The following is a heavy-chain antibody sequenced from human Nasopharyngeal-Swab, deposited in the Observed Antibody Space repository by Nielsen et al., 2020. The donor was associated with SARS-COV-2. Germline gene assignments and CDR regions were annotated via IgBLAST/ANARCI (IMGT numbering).Heavy chain of an antibody. J-gene: IGHJ5*02. CDR1: GGSITSRY. CDR3: AKEGATGWFAP. Sequence: SETLSLTCTASGGSITSRYCCWIRQPQGTGRTWIPYISHNSGTSCNPSLKRRVTMFMDTSKNQFSLRLTSVTAADTAVYYCAKEGATGWFAPCGQGTLVTVSS. CDR2: ISHNSGT. V-gene: IGHV4-59*11.